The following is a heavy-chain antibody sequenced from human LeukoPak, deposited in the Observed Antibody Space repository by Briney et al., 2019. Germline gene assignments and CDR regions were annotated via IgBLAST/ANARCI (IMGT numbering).Heavy chain of an antibody. Sequence: PGRCLRLSCPASGFTFSTYATTCIRQAPGKWLEWVSAISGGGDNTYSADSVKGGFTISRDNSQNTLYLQMNSLRAEDAAVYYCAKVGTTSPWYFDLWGRGTLVSVSS. CDR2: ISGGGDNT. CDR1: GFTFSTYA. V-gene: IGHV3-23*01. D-gene: IGHD1-1*01. J-gene: IGHJ2*01. CDR3: AKVGTTSPWYFDL.